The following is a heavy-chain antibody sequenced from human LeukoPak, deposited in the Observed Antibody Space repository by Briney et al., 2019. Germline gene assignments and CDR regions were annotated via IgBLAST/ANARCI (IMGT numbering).Heavy chain of an antibody. D-gene: IGHD3/OR15-3a*01. V-gene: IGHV1-46*01. J-gene: IGHJ4*02. CDR2: VDPSGGGT. Sequence: ASVKVSCTASGYTFTNYYMHWVRQAPGQGLEWMGIVDPSGGGTNYAQKFQGRVIMTRDTSTSTVYMELSSLRSEDTAVYYCAKSLDRDSPVPFDYWGQGTLVTVSS. CDR3: AKSLDRDSPVPFDY. CDR1: GYTFTNYY.